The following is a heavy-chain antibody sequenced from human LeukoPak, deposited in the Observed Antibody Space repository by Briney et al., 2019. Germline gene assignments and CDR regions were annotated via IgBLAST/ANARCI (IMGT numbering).Heavy chain of an antibody. V-gene: IGHV4-39*07. CDR3: ARGPAGLIYYMDV. CDR2: IFYSGST. J-gene: IGHJ6*03. D-gene: IGHD2-2*01. CDR1: GDSISSSSCY. Sequence: SETLSLTCSVSGDSISSSSCYWGWIRQPPGKGLEWIGSIFYSGSTNYNPSLKSRVTISVDTSKNQFSLKLSSVAAADTAVYYCARGPAGLIYYMDVWGKGTTVTVSS.